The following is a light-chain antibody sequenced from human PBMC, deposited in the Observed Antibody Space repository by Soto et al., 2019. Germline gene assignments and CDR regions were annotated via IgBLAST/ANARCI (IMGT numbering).Light chain of an antibody. CDR1: QTISSW. CDR3: QQYNSPYT. CDR2: KAS. Sequence: DIQMTQSPSTLSASVGDRVTITCRASQTISSWLAWYQQKPGKAPKLLIYKASSLESGVPSRFSGSGSGTEFTLTISSLQPDDFATYYCQQYNSPYTFGQGPSWRSN. J-gene: IGKJ2*01. V-gene: IGKV1-5*03.